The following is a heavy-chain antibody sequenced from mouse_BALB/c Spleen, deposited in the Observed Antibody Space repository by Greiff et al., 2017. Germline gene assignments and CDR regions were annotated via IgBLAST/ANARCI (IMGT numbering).Heavy chain of an antibody. CDR2: ISSGSSTI. D-gene: IGHD2-3*01. CDR1: GFTFSSFG. CDR3: AREGCDGYHGGFAY. V-gene: IGHV5-17*02. J-gene: IGHJ3*01. Sequence: EVMLVESGGGLVQPGGSRKLSCAASGFTFSSFGMHWVRQAPEKGLEWVAYISSGSSTIYYADTVKGRFTISRDNPKNTLFLQMTSLRSEDTAMYYCAREGCDGYHGGFAYWGQGTLVTVSA.